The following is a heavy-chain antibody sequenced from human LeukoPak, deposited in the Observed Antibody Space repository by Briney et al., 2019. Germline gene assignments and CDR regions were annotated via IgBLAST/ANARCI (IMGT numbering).Heavy chain of an antibody. D-gene: IGHD4-17*01. CDR3: ARVYDDYGDFYFDY. J-gene: IGHJ4*02. Sequence: PGGSLRLSCAASGFTFSSYGMHWVRQAPGKGLEWVSYISSSGSTIYYADSVKGRFTISRDNAKNSLYLQMNSLRAEDTAVYYCARVYDDYGDFYFDYWGQGTLVTVSS. CDR2: ISSSGSTI. CDR1: GFTFSSYG. V-gene: IGHV3-48*04.